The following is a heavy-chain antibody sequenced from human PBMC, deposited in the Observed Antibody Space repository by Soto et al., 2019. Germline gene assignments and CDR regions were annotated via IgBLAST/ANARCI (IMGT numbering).Heavy chain of an antibody. D-gene: IGHD3-10*01. CDR3: AKDSARVRGVIYYYYGMDV. CDR2: ISYDGSNK. CDR1: GFTFSSYG. J-gene: IGHJ6*02. Sequence: GGSLRLSCAASGFTFSSYGMHWVRQAPGKGLEWVAVISYDGSNKYYADSVKGRFTISRDNSKNTLYLQMNSLRAEDTAVYYCAKDSARVRGVIYYYYGMDVWGQGTTVTVSS. V-gene: IGHV3-30*18.